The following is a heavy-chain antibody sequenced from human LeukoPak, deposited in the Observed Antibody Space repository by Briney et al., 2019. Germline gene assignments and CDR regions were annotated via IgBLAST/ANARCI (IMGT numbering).Heavy chain of an antibody. J-gene: IGHJ4*02. CDR1: GYTFTGYY. CDR2: INPNSGAT. D-gene: IGHD3-22*01. CDR3: ARGNPYDSSGVDSH. V-gene: IGHV1-2*02. Sequence: GASVKVSCKASGYTFTGYYMHWVRQAPGQGLEWMGWINPNSGATNYAQKFQGRVTMTRDTSISTASMELSSLKPDDTAVYYCARGNPYDSSGVDSHWGQGTLVTVSS.